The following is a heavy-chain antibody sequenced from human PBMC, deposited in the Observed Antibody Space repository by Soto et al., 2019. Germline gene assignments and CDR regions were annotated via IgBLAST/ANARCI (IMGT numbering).Heavy chain of an antibody. CDR3: ARVPDR. CDR1: DGYIRSGGYS. V-gene: IGHV4-30-2*01. D-gene: IGHD2-2*01. Sequence: SETNCVTSAVADGYIRSGGYSWSWIRQPPGKGLEWIGYIYHSGSTYYNPSLKSRVTISVDRSKNQFSLKLSSVTAADTAVYYCARVPDRWGQGTLVTVSS. J-gene: IGHJ5*02. CDR2: IYHSGST.